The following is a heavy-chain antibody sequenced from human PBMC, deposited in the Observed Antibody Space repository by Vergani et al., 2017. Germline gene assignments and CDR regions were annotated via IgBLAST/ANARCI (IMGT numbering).Heavy chain of an antibody. Sequence: EVQLVESGGGLVKPGGSLRLSCAASGFTFSNAWMSWVRQAPGKGLEWVGRIKSKTDGGTTDYDAPVKGRFTIARDDSKNTLYLQMNSLKTEDTAVYYCTSAWGAARSYYYCGMDVWGQGTTVTVSS. V-gene: IGHV3-15*01. CDR2: IKSKTDGGTT. J-gene: IGHJ6*02. D-gene: IGHD6-6*01. CDR3: TSAWGAARSYYYCGMDV. CDR1: GFTFSNAW.